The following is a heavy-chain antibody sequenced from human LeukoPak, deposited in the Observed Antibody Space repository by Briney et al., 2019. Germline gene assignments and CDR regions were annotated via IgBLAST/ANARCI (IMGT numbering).Heavy chain of an antibody. CDR3: AKRHDSNGPTGYFDY. V-gene: IGHV3-23*01. CDR1: GFSFSSYA. J-gene: IGHJ4*02. D-gene: IGHD3-22*01. CDR2: VTGSGRDT. Sequence: GGSLRLSCAASGFSFSSYAMSWVRQAPGKGLEGVSSVTGSGRDTYYADSVKGHFPISRDNSKSTLDLQVNSLRAEDAALYYCAKRHDSNGPTGYFDYWGQGILVTVSS.